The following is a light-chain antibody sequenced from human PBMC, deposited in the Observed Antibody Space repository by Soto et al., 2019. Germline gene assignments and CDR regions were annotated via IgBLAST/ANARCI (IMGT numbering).Light chain of an antibody. Sequence: QAVLTQPPSASGTPGQRVTMSCSGSGSNIGTNTVNWYQQVPGRAPKLLIYSDNQRPSGVPDRFSGSRSGTSASLGISALRSEDEADYYCAACDDALSGPVVFGGGTKLTVL. V-gene: IGLV1-44*01. CDR3: AACDDALSGPVV. CDR1: GSNIGTNT. CDR2: SDN. J-gene: IGLJ3*02.